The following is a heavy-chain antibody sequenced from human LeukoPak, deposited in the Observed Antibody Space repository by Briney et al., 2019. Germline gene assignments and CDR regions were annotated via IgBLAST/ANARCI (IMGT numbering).Heavy chain of an antibody. CDR1: GFTFSTYN. J-gene: IGHJ3*02. CDR2: IDASGNYI. D-gene: IGHD2-21*01. Sequence: PGGSLRLSCVASGFTFSTYNMNWVLQAPGKGLELVSFIDASGNYIQYADSMKGRFTISRDNAQNSLFLQLNSLRVEDTAVYYCARDKGVHKTAYDIWGQGTMVTVSS. V-gene: IGHV3-21*06. CDR3: ARDKGVHKTAYDI.